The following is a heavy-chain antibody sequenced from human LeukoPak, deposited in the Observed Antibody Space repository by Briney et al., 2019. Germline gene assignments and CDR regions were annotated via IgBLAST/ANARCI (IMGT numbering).Heavy chain of an antibody. D-gene: IGHD5-12*01. CDR2: INHSGST. Sequence: SETLSLTCAVYGGSFSGYYWSWIRQPPGKGLEWIGEINHSGSTNYNPSLKSRVTISVDTSKNRFSLKLSSVTAADTAVYYCARVMSVRGYDLPGYCYYGMDVWGQGTTVTVSS. J-gene: IGHJ6*02. CDR3: ARVMSVRGYDLPGYCYYGMDV. V-gene: IGHV4-34*01. CDR1: GGSFSGYY.